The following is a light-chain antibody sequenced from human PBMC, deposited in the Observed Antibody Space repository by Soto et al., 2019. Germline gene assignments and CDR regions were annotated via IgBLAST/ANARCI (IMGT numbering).Light chain of an antibody. CDR3: SSYGGSNNLL. Sequence: QSALTQPPSASGSPGQSATFSCTGSSGDIGDYNYVSWYQQHPGKAPKLMIYEVNKRPSGVPDRFSGSKSGNTASLTVSGLQAADEADYYCSSYGGSNNLLFGGGTKLTVL. CDR1: SGDIGDYNY. J-gene: IGLJ2*01. V-gene: IGLV2-8*01. CDR2: EVN.